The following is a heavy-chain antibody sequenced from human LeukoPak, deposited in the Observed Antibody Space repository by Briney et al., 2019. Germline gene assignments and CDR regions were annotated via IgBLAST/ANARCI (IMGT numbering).Heavy chain of an antibody. CDR2: ISGSGGTT. V-gene: IGHV3-23*01. Sequence: PGGSLRLSCAASGFTFSRYAMSWVRQAPGKGLEWLSAISGSGGTTYYADSVKGRFTISRDNSKSTLYLQMNSLRAEDTAVYYCAKEDCGVDCSTFDYWGQGTLVTVSS. CDR3: AKEDCGVDCSTFDY. J-gene: IGHJ4*02. CDR1: GFTFSRYA. D-gene: IGHD2-21*02.